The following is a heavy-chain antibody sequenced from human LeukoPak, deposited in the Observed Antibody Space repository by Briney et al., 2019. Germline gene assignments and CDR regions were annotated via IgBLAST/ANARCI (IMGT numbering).Heavy chain of an antibody. CDR1: GYTFSSYD. CDR2: MNPNSGNT. CDR3: ARGLRDSSGREYFQH. Sequence: ASVKVSCKASGYTFSSYDINWVRQATGQGLEWMGWMNPNSGNTGHAQRFQGRVTMTRNTSISTAYMELSSLRSEDTAVYYCARGLRDSSGREYFQHWGQGTLVTVSS. J-gene: IGHJ1*01. D-gene: IGHD3-22*01. V-gene: IGHV1-8*01.